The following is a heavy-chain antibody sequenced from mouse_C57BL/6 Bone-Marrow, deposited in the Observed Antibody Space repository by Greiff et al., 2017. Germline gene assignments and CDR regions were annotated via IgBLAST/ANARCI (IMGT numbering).Heavy chain of an antibody. V-gene: IGHV1-82*01. Sequence: VQLQQSGPELVKPGASVKISCKASGYAFSSSWMNWVKQRPGKGLEWIGRIYPGDGDTNYNGKFKGKATLTADKSSSTAYMQLNSLTSEDSAVYFCARIGNYHYYAMDYWGQGTSVTVSS. J-gene: IGHJ4*01. D-gene: IGHD2-1*01. CDR3: ARIGNYHYYAMDY. CDR1: GYAFSSSW. CDR2: IYPGDGDT.